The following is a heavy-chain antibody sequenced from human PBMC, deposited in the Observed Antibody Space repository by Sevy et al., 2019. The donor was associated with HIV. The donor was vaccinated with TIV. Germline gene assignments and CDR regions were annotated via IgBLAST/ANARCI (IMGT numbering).Heavy chain of an antibody. CDR2: INHDGDEK. CDR1: GFTFNNYW. V-gene: IGHV3-7*01. D-gene: IGHD6-6*01. CDR3: VRDRPFRDPYYGIDV. Sequence: GGSLRLSCAASGFTFNNYWMTWVRQAPGQGLEWVANINHDGDEKYYVDSLKGRFAISRDNAKNSLYLQMNSLRAEDMGVYFCVRDRPFRDPYYGIDVWGLGTTVTVSS. J-gene: IGHJ6*02.